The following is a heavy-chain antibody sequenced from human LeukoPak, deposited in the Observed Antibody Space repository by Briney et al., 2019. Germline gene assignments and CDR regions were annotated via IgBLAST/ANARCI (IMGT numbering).Heavy chain of an antibody. D-gene: IGHD3-22*01. V-gene: IGHV1-18*01. Sequence: GASVKVSCKASGYTFTSYGISWVRQAPGQGLEWMGWISAYNGYTKYAQKLQGRVTMTTDTSTSTVYMELRSLRSGDTAVYYCARDRSPRHYYDTNYWGQGTLVTVSS. CDR3: ARDRSPRHYYDTNY. J-gene: IGHJ4*02. CDR1: GYTFTSYG. CDR2: ISAYNGYT.